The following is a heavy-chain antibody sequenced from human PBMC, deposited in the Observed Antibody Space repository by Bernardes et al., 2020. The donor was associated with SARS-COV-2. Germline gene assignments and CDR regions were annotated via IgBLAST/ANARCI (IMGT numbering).Heavy chain of an antibody. J-gene: IGHJ2*01. D-gene: IGHD6-13*01. CDR1: GFTFSSYD. V-gene: IGHV3-13*01. CDR2: IGTAGDT. Sequence: GSLRLSCAASGFTFSSYDMHWVRQATGKGLEWVSVIGTAGDTYYPGSVKGRFTISRENAKNSLYLQMNSLRAGDTAVYYCARATIAAAPPWYFDLWGRGTLVTVSS. CDR3: ARATIAAAPPWYFDL.